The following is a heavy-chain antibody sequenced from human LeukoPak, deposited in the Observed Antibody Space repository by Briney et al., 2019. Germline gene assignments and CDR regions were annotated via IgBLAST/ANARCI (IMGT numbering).Heavy chain of an antibody. CDR1: GGSISSYY. CDR3: ARDNWNYGSSMDV. V-gene: IGHV4-59*01. J-gene: IGHJ6*02. Sequence: PSETLSLTCTVSGGSISSYYWSWIRQPPGKGLEWIGYVYYSGSTNYNPSLKSRVTISVDTSKNQFSLKLSSVTAADTAVYYCARDNWNYGSSMDVWGQGTTVTVSS. D-gene: IGHD1-7*01. CDR2: VYYSGST.